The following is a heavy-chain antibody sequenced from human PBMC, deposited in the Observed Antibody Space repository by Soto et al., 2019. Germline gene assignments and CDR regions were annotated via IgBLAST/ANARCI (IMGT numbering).Heavy chain of an antibody. CDR2: IYYSGST. CDR1: GCSISSGDYY. D-gene: IGHD4-17*01. Sequence: PXETLSLTCTVAGCSISSGDYYWSWIRQPPGKGLEWIGYIYYSGSTYYNPSLKSRVTISVDTSKNQFSLKLSSVTAADTAVYYCARGDYGGNLGYFQPWGQGTLVTVSS. V-gene: IGHV4-30-4*01. CDR3: ARGDYGGNLGYFQP. J-gene: IGHJ1*01.